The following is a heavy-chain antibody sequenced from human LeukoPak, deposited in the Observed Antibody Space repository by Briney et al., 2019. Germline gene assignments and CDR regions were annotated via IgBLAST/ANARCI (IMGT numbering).Heavy chain of an antibody. V-gene: IGHV3-33*01. CDR3: ARPTSYDFWSGYTN. CDR2: IWYDGNYK. D-gene: IGHD3-3*01. Sequence: GGSLRLSCVASGFTFSTHGMHWVRQAPGKGLEWVAVIWYDGNYKYYADSVKGRFTISRDNSKNTLYLQMNSLRAEDTAVYYCARPTSYDFWSGYTNWGQGTLVTVSS. J-gene: IGHJ4*02. CDR1: GFTFSTHG.